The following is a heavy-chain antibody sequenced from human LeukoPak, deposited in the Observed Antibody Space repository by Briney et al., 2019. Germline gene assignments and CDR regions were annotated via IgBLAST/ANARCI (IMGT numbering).Heavy chain of an antibody. CDR1: GYTFTGYY. V-gene: IGHV1-2*02. J-gene: IGHJ6*02. D-gene: IGHD2-2*02. Sequence: ASVKVSCKASGYTFTGYYMHWVRQAPGQGLEWMGWINPNSGGTNYAQKFQGRVTMTRDTSISTAYMELSRLRSGDTAVYYCARLPRRTDIVVVPAAIPTGDVMDVWGQGTTVTVSS. CDR2: INPNSGGT. CDR3: ARLPRRTDIVVVPAAIPTGDVMDV.